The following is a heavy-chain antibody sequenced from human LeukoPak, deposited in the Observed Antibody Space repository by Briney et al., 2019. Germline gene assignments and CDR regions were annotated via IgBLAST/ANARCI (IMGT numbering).Heavy chain of an antibody. J-gene: IGHJ6*02. CDR3: ARAVYYDSSGQYGMDV. D-gene: IGHD3-22*01. CDR1: GFIFSSYE. Sequence: GGSLRLSCAASGFIFSSYEMNWVRQAPGKGLEWVSYISSSGSTIYYADSVKGRFTISRDNAKNSLYLQMNSLRAEDTAVYYCARAVYYDSSGQYGMDVWGQGTTVTVSS. CDR2: ISSSGSTI. V-gene: IGHV3-48*03.